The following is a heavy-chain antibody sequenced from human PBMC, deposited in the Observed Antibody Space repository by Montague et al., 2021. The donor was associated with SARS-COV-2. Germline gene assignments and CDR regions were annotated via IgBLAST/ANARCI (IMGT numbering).Heavy chain of an antibody. J-gene: IGHJ4*02. CDR2: ISSSGSDI. CDR3: AAHGDY. CDR1: GFTLSSYN. Sequence: SLRLSGAASGFTLSSYNMHWVRQAPGKGLEWVSSISSSGSDIHYADSVKGRFTISRDNARNSLYLQMNSLTAEDTAVYYCAAHGDYWGQGILVTVSS. D-gene: IGHD1-26*01. V-gene: IGHV3-21*01.